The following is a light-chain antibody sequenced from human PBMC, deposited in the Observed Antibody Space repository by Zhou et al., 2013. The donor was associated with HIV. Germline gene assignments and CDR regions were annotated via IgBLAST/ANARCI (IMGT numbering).Light chain of an antibody. CDR1: QGLSSY. J-gene: IGKJ4*01. CDR3: QQANSFPLT. V-gene: IGKV1-12*01. CDR2: AAS. Sequence: DIQMTQSPSSVSASVGDRVTITCRASQGLSSYLAWYQQKPGRTPKVLIYAASSLQGGVPSRFSGSGSGTDFTLTINSLQPEDFATYYCQQANSFPLTFGGGTTVDLK.